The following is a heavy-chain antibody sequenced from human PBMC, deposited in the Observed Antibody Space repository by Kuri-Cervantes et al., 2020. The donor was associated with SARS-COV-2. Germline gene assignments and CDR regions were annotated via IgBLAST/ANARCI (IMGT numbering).Heavy chain of an antibody. CDR2: IYHSGST. D-gene: IGHD6-25*01. V-gene: IGHV4-38-2*01. Sequence: SQTLSLTGAVSGYSISSGYYWGWIRQPPGKGLEWIGSIYHSGSTYYNPSLKSRVTISVDTSKNQFSLKLSSVTAADTAVYYCARVGSALRRDFDYWGQGTLVTVSS. J-gene: IGHJ4*02. CDR3: ARVGSALRRDFDY. CDR1: GYSISSGYY.